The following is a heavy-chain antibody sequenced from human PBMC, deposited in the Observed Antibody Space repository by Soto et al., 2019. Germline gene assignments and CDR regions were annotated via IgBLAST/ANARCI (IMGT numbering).Heavy chain of an antibody. V-gene: IGHV3-30*03. CDR2: ISYDGSNK. CDR3: ARTQGAILTSYYAMDV. Sequence: PGGSLRLSCAASGVTFSSYGMHWVRKAPGTGLEWVAVISYDGSNKYYAESVKGRFTISRDNAKNSLYLQMNSLRAEDTAVYYCARTQGAILTSYYAMDVWGQGTTVTVSS. D-gene: IGHD2-2*02. CDR1: GVTFSSYG. J-gene: IGHJ6*01.